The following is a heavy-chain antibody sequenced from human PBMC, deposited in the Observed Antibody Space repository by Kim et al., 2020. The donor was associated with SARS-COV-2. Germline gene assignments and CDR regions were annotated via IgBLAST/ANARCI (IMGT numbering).Heavy chain of an antibody. CDR1: GFTFSGSA. J-gene: IGHJ3*02. CDR2: IRSKANSYAT. D-gene: IGHD1-1*01. CDR3: TSDPATTSDFWDAFY. Sequence: GGSLRLSCAASGFTFSGSAIHWVRQASGKWLAWVGRIRSKANSYATTYAASVRGRFSISRDDSKNTAYLQMNNLKTEDTAVYYCTSDPATTSDFWDAFY. V-gene: IGHV3-73*01.